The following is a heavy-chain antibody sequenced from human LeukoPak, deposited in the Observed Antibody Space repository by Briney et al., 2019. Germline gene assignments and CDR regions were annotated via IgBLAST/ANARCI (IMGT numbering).Heavy chain of an antibody. Sequence: TGGFLRLSCAASGFTFSSYAMSWVRQAPGKGLEWVSAISGSGGSTYYADSVKGRFTISRDNSKNTLYLQMNSLRAEDTAVYYCAKAFTYFKNYYGSGSYFDYWGQGTLVTVSS. V-gene: IGHV3-23*01. D-gene: IGHD3-10*01. CDR2: ISGSGGST. J-gene: IGHJ4*02. CDR3: AKAFTYFKNYYGSGSYFDY. CDR1: GFTFSSYA.